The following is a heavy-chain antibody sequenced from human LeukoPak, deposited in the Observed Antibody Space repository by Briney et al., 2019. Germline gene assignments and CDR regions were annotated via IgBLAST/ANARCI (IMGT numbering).Heavy chain of an antibody. Sequence: PGGSLRLSCAASGFTFSGYSMNWVRQAPGRGLEWVSSISSSSSYIYYADSVKGRFTISRDNAKNSLYLQMNSLRAEDTAVYYCARSTVVTPSVDYWGQGTLVTVSS. J-gene: IGHJ4*02. V-gene: IGHV3-21*01. CDR3: ARSTVVTPSVDY. D-gene: IGHD4-23*01. CDR2: ISSSSSYI. CDR1: GFTFSGYS.